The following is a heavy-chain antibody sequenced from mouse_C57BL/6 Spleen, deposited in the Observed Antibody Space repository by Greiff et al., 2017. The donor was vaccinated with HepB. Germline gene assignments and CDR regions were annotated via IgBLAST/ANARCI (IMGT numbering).Heavy chain of an antibody. CDR1: GYTFTDYY. CDR2: INPYNGDT. D-gene: IGHD2-4*01. V-gene: IGHV1-19*01. J-gene: IGHJ4*01. CDR3: SYDYEDAMDY. Sequence: EVQLQQSGPVLVKPGASVKMSCKASGYTFTDYYMNWVKQSHGKSLEWIGVINPYNGDTSYNQKFKGKATLTVDKSSSTAYMELNSLTSEDSAVYYCSYDYEDAMDYWGQGTSVTVSS.